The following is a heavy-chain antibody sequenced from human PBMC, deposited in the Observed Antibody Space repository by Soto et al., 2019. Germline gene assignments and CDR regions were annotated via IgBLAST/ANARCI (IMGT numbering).Heavy chain of an antibody. D-gene: IGHD2-15*01. V-gene: IGHV4-59*01. J-gene: IGHJ6*03. Sequence: SETLSLTCTVSGGSISSYYWSWIRQPPGKGLEWIGYIYYSGSTNYNPSLKSRVTISVDTSKNQFSLKLSSVTAADTAVYYCARGVEGPLMDVWGKGTTVTVPS. CDR2: IYYSGST. CDR1: GGSISSYY. CDR3: ARGVEGPLMDV.